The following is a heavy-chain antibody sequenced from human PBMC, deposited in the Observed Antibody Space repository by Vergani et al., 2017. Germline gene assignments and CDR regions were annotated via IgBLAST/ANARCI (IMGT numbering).Heavy chain of an antibody. CDR2: ISGSGGRT. J-gene: IGHJ2*01. D-gene: IGHD5-24*01. Sequence: EVQLLESGGGLVQPGGSLRLSCAASGFTFSSYAMSWVRQAPGKGLEWVSAISGSGGRTYYADSVKGRFTISRDNSKNTLYLQMNSLRAEDTAVYYCAKDGLGGWLQFWYFDLWGRGTLVTVSS. CDR1: GFTFSSYA. CDR3: AKDGLGGWLQFWYFDL. V-gene: IGHV3-23*01.